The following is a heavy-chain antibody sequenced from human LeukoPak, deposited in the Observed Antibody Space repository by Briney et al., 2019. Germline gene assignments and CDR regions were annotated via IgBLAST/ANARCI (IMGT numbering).Heavy chain of an antibody. V-gene: IGHV4-59*13. CDR2: IQYSGST. CDR1: GGAISSFY. J-gene: IGHJ4*02. CDR3: ARGYGYNSEY. Sequence: SETLSLTCAVSGGAISSFYWIWIRQTPGKGLEWIGCIQYSGSTEYNPSLESRVTISVDTSKNQFSLKLTSVTAADTAVYYCARGYGYNSEYWGQGTLVTVSP. D-gene: IGHD5-24*01.